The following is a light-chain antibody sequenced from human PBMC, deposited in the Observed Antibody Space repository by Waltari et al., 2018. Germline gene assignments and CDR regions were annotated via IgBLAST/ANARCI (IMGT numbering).Light chain of an antibody. Sequence: QSVLTQPPSASGTPGQRVTISCSGSNSNIGSKSMCWYQKFPGTAPKLLIYNNNQRPSGVPDRFSGSKSGTAASLAISGLRSEDEADYYCASWDDYLGGWEFGGGTKVTVL. CDR3: ASWDDYLGGWE. V-gene: IGLV1-47*02. CDR1: NSNIGSKS. CDR2: NNN. J-gene: IGLJ3*02.